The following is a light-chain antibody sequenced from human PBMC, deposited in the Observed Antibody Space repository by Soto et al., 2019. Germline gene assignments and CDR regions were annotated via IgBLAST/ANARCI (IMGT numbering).Light chain of an antibody. CDR2: IAS. CDR3: QQANSFPLT. V-gene: IGKV1D-12*01. CDR1: QGISSC. J-gene: IGKJ4*01. Sequence: IQMTQSPSSVSASVGDRVTITCRASQGISSCLAWYQQIPGKAPKLLIYIASNLQSGGPSRFSGSGSGTDFTLTISSLQPEDFAPYYCQQANSFPLTFGGGTKVEIK.